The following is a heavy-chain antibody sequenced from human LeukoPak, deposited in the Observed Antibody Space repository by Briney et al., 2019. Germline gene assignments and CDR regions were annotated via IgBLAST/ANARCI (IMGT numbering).Heavy chain of an antibody. J-gene: IGHJ5*02. D-gene: IGHD5-18*01. Sequence: GGSLTLSCAASGLTFSSYWMSWVRQAPGKGREWVANIKQGGSEKYYVDSVKGRFTISRDNAKNSVYLQMNSLRVEDTAVYYCARAPDTARFDPWGQGTLVTVSS. CDR3: ARAPDTARFDP. CDR2: IKQGGSEK. V-gene: IGHV3-7*01. CDR1: GLTFSSYW.